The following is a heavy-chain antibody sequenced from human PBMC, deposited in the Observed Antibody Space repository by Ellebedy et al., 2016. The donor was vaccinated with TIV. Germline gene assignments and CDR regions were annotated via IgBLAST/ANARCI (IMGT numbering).Heavy chain of an antibody. Sequence: SETLSLTXTVSGGSISSSSYYWGWIRQPPGKGLEWIGSIYYSGSTYYNPSLKSRVTISVDTSKNQFSLKLSSVTAADTAVYYCARLPPAHYFDYWGQGTLVTVSS. CDR3: ARLPPAHYFDY. V-gene: IGHV4-39*01. CDR2: IYYSGST. CDR1: GGSISSSSYY. J-gene: IGHJ4*02.